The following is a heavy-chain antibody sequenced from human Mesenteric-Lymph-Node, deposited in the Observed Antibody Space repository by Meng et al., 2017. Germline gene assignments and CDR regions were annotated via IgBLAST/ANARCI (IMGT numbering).Heavy chain of an antibody. J-gene: IGHJ4*02. CDR2: IWYDGSNK. D-gene: IGHD3-9*01. CDR1: GFTFSSYG. Sequence: GESLKISCAASGFTFSSYGMHWVRQAPGKGLEWVAVIWYDGSNKYYADSVKGRFTISRDNSKNTLYLQMNSLRAEDTAVYYCVRGSIDWYLDYWGQGTLVTVSS. V-gene: IGHV3-33*01. CDR3: VRGSIDWYLDY.